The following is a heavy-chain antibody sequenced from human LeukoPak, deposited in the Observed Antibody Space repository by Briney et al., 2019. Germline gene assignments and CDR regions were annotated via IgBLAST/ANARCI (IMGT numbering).Heavy chain of an antibody. D-gene: IGHD3-22*01. Sequence: GSSVKVSCKASGGTFSNYVFSWVRQAPGQGLEWMGGLIPIFDSADYAQKFRGRVTFTADESANTAYMELSSLRSEDTAVYYCATVLAYYSDRSGYSDWGQGTLVIVSS. CDR2: LIPIFDSA. J-gene: IGHJ4*02. CDR3: ATVLAYYSDRSGYSD. CDR1: GGTFSNYV. V-gene: IGHV1-69*01.